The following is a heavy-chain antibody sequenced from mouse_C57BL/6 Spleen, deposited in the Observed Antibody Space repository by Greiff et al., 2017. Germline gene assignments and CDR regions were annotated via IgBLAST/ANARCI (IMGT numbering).Heavy chain of an antibody. J-gene: IGHJ4*01. D-gene: IGHD2-1*01. CDR2: IYPGDGDT. CDR3: ARRGLLWDAMDY. V-gene: IGHV1-82*01. Sequence: VQLQQSGPELVKPGASVKISCKASGYAFSSSWMNWVKQRPGKGLEWIGRIYPGDGDTNYNGKFKGKATLTADKSSSTAYMQLSSLTSEDSAVYFCARRGLLWDAMDYWGQGTSVTVSS. CDR1: GYAFSSSW.